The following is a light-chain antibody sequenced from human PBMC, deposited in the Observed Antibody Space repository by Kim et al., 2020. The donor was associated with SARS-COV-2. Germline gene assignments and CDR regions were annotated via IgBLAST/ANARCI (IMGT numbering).Light chain of an antibody. CDR1: INDVGTYAL. V-gene: IGLV2-23*02. Sequence: GQSVTISCSGTINDVGTYALVSWYQQYPGKAPRLIIFDISQRPSGISGRFSGSKSGNTASLTISPLEPDDEADYFCCSFTSGVSWVFGGGTKLTVL. J-gene: IGLJ3*02. CDR3: CSFTSGVSWV. CDR2: DIS.